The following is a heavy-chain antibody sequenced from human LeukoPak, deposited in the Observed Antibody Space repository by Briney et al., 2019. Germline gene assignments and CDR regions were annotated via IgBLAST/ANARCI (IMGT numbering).Heavy chain of an antibody. CDR2: ISSSGSTI. CDR1: GYTFSSYE. CDR3: ARNRPRDGSGSYRLYGMDV. V-gene: IGHV3-48*03. D-gene: IGHD3-10*01. Sequence: PGGSLRLSCAASGYTFSSYEMNWFRQAPGKGLEWVSYISSSGSTIYYADSVKGRFTISRDNAKNSLYLQMNSLRAEDTAAYYCARNRPRDGSGSYRLYGMDVWGQGTTVTVSS. J-gene: IGHJ6*02.